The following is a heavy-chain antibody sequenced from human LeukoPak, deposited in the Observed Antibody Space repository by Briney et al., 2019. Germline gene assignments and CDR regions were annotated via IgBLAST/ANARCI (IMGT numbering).Heavy chain of an antibody. Sequence: QPGGSLRLSCAASGFTFSSYGMHWVRQAPGKGLEWVAFIRYDGSNKYYADSVKGRFTISRDNSKNTLYLQMNSLRAEDTAVYYCAKPEGDILTGYYFDYWGQGTLVTVSS. CDR2: IRYDGSNK. CDR1: GFTFSSYG. CDR3: AKPEGDILTGYYFDY. D-gene: IGHD3-9*01. V-gene: IGHV3-30*02. J-gene: IGHJ4*02.